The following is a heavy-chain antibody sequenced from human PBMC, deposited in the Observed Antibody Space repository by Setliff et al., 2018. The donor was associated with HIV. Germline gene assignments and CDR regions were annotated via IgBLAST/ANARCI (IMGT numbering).Heavy chain of an antibody. CDR2: IYSGGTT. J-gene: IGHJ6*03. D-gene: IGHD3-3*01. Sequence: GGSLRLSCAASGFTVSSHYMNWVRQAPGKGLEWVSIIYSGGTTYYADSVKGRFTISRDNSKNTLYLQMNSLRVEDTAVYHCAKDSLSGLSNFWRIYMDVWGKGTTVTVSS. CDR3: AKDSLSGLSNFWRIYMDV. V-gene: IGHV3-53*01. CDR1: GFTVSSHY.